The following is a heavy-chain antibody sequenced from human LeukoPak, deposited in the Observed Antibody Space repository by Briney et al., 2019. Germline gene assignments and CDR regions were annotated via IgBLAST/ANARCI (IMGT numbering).Heavy chain of an antibody. CDR3: TRGGGQLDF. CDR2: MNQDGSSI. D-gene: IGHD1-1*01. J-gene: IGHJ4*02. Sequence: PGGSLRLSCAAFGFTFSNSWVSWVRQAPGKGLEWVANMNQDGSSIYYVDSVKGRFTISRDNAKYSLYLHMNSLRAEDTAVYYCTRGGGQLDFWGQGTLVTVSS. CDR1: GFTFSNSW. V-gene: IGHV3-7*01.